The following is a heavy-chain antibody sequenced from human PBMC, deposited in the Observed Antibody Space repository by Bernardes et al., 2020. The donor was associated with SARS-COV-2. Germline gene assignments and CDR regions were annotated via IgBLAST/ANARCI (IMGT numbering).Heavy chain of an antibody. CDR3: ARYGSGRRFDP. CDR1: GFTFSRSW. D-gene: IGHD3-10*01. Sequence: GGSLRLSCVGSGFTFSRSWMSWIRQAPGKGLDWVGHINEDGSEKYYADSVKGRFTISRDNAKNSLYLQMNSLRAEDTAMYYCARYGSGRRFDPCGQGTLVTVSS. J-gene: IGHJ5*02. CDR2: INEDGSEK. V-gene: IGHV3-7*04.